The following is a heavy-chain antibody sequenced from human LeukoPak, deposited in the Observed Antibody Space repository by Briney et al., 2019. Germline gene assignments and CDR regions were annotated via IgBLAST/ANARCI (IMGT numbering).Heavy chain of an antibody. J-gene: IGHJ4*02. Sequence: SETLSLTCGVSGGSITSTNWWSWVRQPPGQGLEWIGEVSLSGLTNYNPSLSSRVIMALDTSKNHLSLHLTTVTAADTAVYYCSRENGAFSPFGYWGQGYLVTVLS. CDR2: VSLSGLT. CDR3: SRENGAFSPFGY. CDR1: GGSITSTNW. V-gene: IGHV4-4*02. D-gene: IGHD2-8*01.